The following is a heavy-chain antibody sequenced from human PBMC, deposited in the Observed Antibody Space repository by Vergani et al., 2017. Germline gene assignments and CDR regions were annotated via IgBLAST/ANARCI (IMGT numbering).Heavy chain of an antibody. CDR2: ISYDGSNK. CDR1: GFTFSSYG. J-gene: IGHJ5*02. D-gene: IGHD3-22*01. V-gene: IGHV3-30*18. CDR3: AKDRVKDSSGYDSETPGWFDP. Sequence: QVQLVESGGGVVQPGRSLRLSCAASGFTFSSYGMHWVRQAPGKGLEWVAVISYDGSNKYYADSVKGRFTISRDNSKNTLYLQMNSLRAEDTAVYYCAKDRVKDSSGYDSETPGWFDPWGQGTLVTVSS.